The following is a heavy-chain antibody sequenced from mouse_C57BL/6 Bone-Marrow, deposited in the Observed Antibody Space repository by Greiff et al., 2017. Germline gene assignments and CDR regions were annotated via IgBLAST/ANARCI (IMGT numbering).Heavy chain of an antibody. J-gene: IGHJ3*01. CDR3: AHGSSSAWFAY. D-gene: IGHD1-1*01. CDR2: IRSGGSTT. CDR1: GFPFSSYG. V-gene: IGHV5-6*01. Sequence: EVQLVESGGDLVKPGGSLKFSCAASGFPFSSYGMPWFRQIPDKSLEWVAIIRSGGSTTYYPDSVKGRFTISRDNAKNTLYLQMSSLKSEDTAMYYCAHGSSSAWFAYWGQGTLVTVSA.